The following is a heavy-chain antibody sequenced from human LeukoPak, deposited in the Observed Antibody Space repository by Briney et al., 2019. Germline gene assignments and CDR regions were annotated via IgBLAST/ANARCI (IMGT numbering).Heavy chain of an antibody. J-gene: IGHJ4*02. CDR1: GGSVSSGSYY. CDR3: ARDRGKRLLWFGELFVDY. Sequence: SETLSLTCTVSGGSVSSGSYYWSWIRQPPGKGLEWIGYFYYSGSTNYNPSLKSRVTISVDTSKNQFSLKLSSVTAADTAVYYCARDRGKRLLWFGELFVDYWGQGTLVTVSS. V-gene: IGHV4-61*01. D-gene: IGHD3-10*01. CDR2: FYYSGST.